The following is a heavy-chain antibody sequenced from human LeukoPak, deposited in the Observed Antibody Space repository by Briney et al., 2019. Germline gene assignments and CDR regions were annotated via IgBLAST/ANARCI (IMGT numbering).Heavy chain of an antibody. CDR3: ARLGGSDRQH. D-gene: IGHD1-26*01. CDR1: GGSISSYY. J-gene: IGHJ1*01. Sequence: SETLSLTCTVSGGSISSYYWSWIRQPPGKGLVWIGYIYYSGSTNYNPSLKSRVTISVDTSKNQFSLKLSSVTAADTAVYYCARLGGSDRQHWGQGTLVTVSS. V-gene: IGHV4-59*01. CDR2: IYYSGST.